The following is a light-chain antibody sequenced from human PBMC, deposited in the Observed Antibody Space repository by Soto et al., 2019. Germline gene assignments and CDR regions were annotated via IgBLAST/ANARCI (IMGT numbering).Light chain of an antibody. V-gene: IGKV3D-15*01. Sequence: EIVLTQSPGTLSLSPGERATLSCRAIQSVSNNYLAWYQQKPGQAPRLLIYGASTRATGIPARFSGSGSETEFTLTITSLQSEDFAVYYCQHYNNWPAWTFGQGTKVDIK. J-gene: IGKJ1*01. CDR2: GAS. CDR1: QSVSNN. CDR3: QHYNNWPAWT.